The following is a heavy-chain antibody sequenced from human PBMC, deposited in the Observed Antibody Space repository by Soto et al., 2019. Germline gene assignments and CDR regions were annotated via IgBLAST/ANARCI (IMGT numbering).Heavy chain of an antibody. CDR3: ASNSSGNPSWFDP. V-gene: IGHV4-34*01. Sequence: QVQLQQWRAELLKPSETLSLTCAVYGGSFSGYYWSWIRQRPGKGLEWIGEINHSGSTNYNPSLKSRVTISVDSSKNQFSLRLSSVTAADTAVYYCASNSSGNPSWFDPWGQGTLVTVSS. J-gene: IGHJ5*02. CDR2: INHSGST. CDR1: GGSFSGYY. D-gene: IGHD3-10*01.